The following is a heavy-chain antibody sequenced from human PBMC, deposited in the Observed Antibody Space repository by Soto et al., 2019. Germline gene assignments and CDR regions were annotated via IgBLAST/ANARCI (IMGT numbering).Heavy chain of an antibody. CDR2: IYYSGST. V-gene: IGHV4-39*01. CDR3: ARHRSGVLWFGEPTYFDY. CDR1: GGSISSSSYY. J-gene: IGHJ4*02. Sequence: SETLSLTCTVSGGSISSSSYYWGWIRQPPGKGLEWIGSIYYSGSTYYNPSLKSRVTISVDTSKNQFSLKLSSVTAADTAVYYCARHRSGVLWFGEPTYFDYWGQGTLVTVSS. D-gene: IGHD3-10*01.